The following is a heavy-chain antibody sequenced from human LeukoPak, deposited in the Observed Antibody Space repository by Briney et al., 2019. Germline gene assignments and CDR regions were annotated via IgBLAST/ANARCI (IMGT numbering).Heavy chain of an antibody. D-gene: IGHD3-22*01. CDR2: IYTSGST. V-gene: IGHV4-4*07. CDR1: GGSISSYY. Sequence: PSETLSLTCTVSGGSISSYYWSWIRQPAGKGLEWIGRIYTSGSTNYNPSLKSRVTMSVDTSKNQFSLKLSSVTAADTAVYYCARGTYYYDSSGYYLDAFDIWGQGTMVTVSS. J-gene: IGHJ3*02. CDR3: ARGTYYYDSSGYYLDAFDI.